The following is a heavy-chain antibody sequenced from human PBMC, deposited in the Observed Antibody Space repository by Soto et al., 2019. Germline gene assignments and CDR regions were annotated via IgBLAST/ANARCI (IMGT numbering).Heavy chain of an antibody. D-gene: IGHD3-10*01. V-gene: IGHV3-23*01. Sequence: EVQLLESGGGFMQPGGSLRLSCAVSGFSFGNHAMTWVRQAPGKGLEWVSTISPSGGSTYYTDAVQGRFTVSRDNSKNTVFLQLNSLRAEDTAVYYCAREDRRLQWFGELLGPADHWGQGTLVTVSS. CDR2: ISPSGGST. CDR3: AREDRRLQWFGELLGPADH. CDR1: GFSFGNHA. J-gene: IGHJ5*02.